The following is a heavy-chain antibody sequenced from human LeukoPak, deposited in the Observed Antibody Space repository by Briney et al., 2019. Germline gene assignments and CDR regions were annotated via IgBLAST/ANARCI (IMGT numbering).Heavy chain of an antibody. Sequence: GGSLRLSCAASGFNFANHAMSWVRQTPGKGLEWVSAISGGGDITYYADSVTGRFTISRDNSKDTLFLQMHGLRPGDTAVYYCVREDTPATANYWGQGTLVTISS. D-gene: IGHD2-21*02. V-gene: IGHV3-23*01. J-gene: IGHJ4*02. CDR3: VREDTPATANY. CDR2: ISGGGDIT. CDR1: GFNFANHA.